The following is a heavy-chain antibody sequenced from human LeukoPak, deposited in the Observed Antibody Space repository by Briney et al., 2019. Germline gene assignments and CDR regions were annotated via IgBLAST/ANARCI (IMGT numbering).Heavy chain of an antibody. D-gene: IGHD3-10*01. Sequence: SETLSLTCTVSGGSISSYYWSWIRQPPGKGLEWIGYIYYSGSTNYNPSLKSRVTISVDTSKDQFSLKLSSVTAADTAVYYCARDNGYGSGRRNWFDPWGQGTLVTVSS. V-gene: IGHV4-59*01. CDR2: IYYSGST. CDR3: ARDNGYGSGRRNWFDP. CDR1: GGSISSYY. J-gene: IGHJ5*02.